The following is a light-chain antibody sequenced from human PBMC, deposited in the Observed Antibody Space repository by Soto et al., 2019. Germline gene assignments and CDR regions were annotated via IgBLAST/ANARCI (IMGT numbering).Light chain of an antibody. J-gene: IGLJ2*01. CDR2: KNN. V-gene: IGLV1-47*01. Sequence: QSVLTQPPSTSGTPGQRVTISCSGSTSNIGSNYVYWYQQFPGTAPKVLIYKNNERPSGVPERFSGSKSGTSASLAISGLXXXXXADYYCAAWDDSLSVVFGGGTKLTVL. CDR3: AAWDDSLSVV. CDR1: TSNIGSNY.